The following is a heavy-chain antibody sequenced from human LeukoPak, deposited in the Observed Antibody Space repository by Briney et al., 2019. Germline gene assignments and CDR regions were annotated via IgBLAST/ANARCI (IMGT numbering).Heavy chain of an antibody. V-gene: IGHV1-18*01. D-gene: IGHD3-22*01. Sequence: ASVKVSCKASGYTFTSYGISWVRQAPGQGLEWMGWISAYNGNTNYAQKFQGRVTITADESTSTAYMELSSLRSEDTAVYYCARARVDYYDSSGYYYYYYYGMDVWGQGTTVTVSS. CDR3: ARARVDYYDSSGYYYYYYYGMDV. J-gene: IGHJ6*02. CDR1: GYTFTSYG. CDR2: ISAYNGNT.